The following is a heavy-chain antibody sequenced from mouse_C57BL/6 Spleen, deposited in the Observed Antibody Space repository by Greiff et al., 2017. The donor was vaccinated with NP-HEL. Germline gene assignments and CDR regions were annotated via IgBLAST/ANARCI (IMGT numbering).Heavy chain of an antibody. CDR3: ARVSMWSYYFDY. CDR2: ISYDGSN. CDR1: GYSITSGYY. Sequence: VQLKESGPGLVKPSQSLSLTCSVTGYSITSGYYWNWIRQFPGNKLEWMGYISYDGSNNYNPSLKNPISITRDTSKNQFFLKLNSVTTENTATYYCARVSMWSYYFDYWGQGTTLTVSS. J-gene: IGHJ2*01. V-gene: IGHV3-6*01. D-gene: IGHD1-1*02.